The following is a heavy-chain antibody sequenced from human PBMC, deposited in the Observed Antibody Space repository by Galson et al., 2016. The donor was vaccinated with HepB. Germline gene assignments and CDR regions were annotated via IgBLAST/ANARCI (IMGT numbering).Heavy chain of an antibody. CDR3: AKNPGNGWFDP. CDR2: ISFSGDHT. CDR1: GFTFSSYS. D-gene: IGHD1-14*01. J-gene: IGHJ5*02. V-gene: IGHV3-23*01. Sequence: SLRLSCAASGFTFSSYSMAWVRQAPGKGLEWVSTISFSGDHTYYADSVKGRFTISRDNSKNTLFLEVSNLRTEDTAVFYCAKNPGNGWFDPWGQGTLVTVSS.